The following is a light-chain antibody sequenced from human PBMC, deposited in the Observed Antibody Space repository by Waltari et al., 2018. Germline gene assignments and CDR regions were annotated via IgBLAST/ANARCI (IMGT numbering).Light chain of an antibody. Sequence: QSALTQPRSVSGPPGQSVTISCAGTSSDAGAYNHVSWYQQSPGTAPKLLIYEVNNRPSGVPDRFSASKSGNTASLTISGLRAEDEADYYCCSYAGDYTLVFGGGTKLTVL. CDR3: CSYAGDYTLV. CDR1: SSDAGAYNH. V-gene: IGLV2-11*01. J-gene: IGLJ2*01. CDR2: EVN.